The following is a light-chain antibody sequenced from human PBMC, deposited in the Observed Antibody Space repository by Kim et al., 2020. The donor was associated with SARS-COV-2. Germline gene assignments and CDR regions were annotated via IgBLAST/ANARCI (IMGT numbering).Light chain of an antibody. CDR2: GAS. V-gene: IGKV1-39*01. CDR3: QQTYSTPRT. J-gene: IGKJ1*01. CDR1: QYISSY. Sequence: DIQMTQSPSSLSASVGDRVTITCRASQYISSYLSWYQQKPGKAPNLLVYGASILQSGVPSRFSGSESGTAFTLTINSLQPEDFATYYCQQTYSTPRTFGQGTKVDIK.